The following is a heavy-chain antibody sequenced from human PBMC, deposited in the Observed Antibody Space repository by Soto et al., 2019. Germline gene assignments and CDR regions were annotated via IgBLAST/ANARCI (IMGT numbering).Heavy chain of an antibody. CDR1: GFSLTTSGVG. J-gene: IGHJ4*02. Sequence: QITLNESGPTVVRPTETLTLTCRFSGFSLTTSGVGVGWIRQSPGKAPEWLALIYWDDDKRYSASLKRRLTITKETSKNQVVLTVSDLDPTDTATYYCAHRVLRTVFGLVTTTAIYFDFWGQGTPVAVSS. D-gene: IGHD3-3*01. CDR3: AHRVLRTVFGLVTTTAIYFDF. V-gene: IGHV2-5*02. CDR2: IYWDDDK.